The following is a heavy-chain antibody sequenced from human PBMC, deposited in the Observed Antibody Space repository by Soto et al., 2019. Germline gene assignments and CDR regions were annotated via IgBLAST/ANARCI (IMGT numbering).Heavy chain of an antibody. CDR2: VYYRVAT. J-gene: IGHJ6*01. CDR3: ARDKGRYDLGMEV. V-gene: IGHV4-61*01. Sequence: SETVSRTCTVSCASVGRDTTYYWSWIRQPPGKGLEWIGYVYYRVATNYNPSLKSRVSISVDTSKNRFSLSLSSVTAADTAVYYGARDKGRYDLGMEVWAQGTTVTVSS. CDR1: CASVGRDTTYY. D-gene: IGHD3-9*01.